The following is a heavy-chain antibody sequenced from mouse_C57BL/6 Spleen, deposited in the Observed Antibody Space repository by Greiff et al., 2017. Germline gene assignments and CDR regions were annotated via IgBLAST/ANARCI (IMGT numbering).Heavy chain of an antibody. Sequence: QVQLQQSGPELVKPGASVKISCKASGYAFSSSWMNWVKQRPGKGLEWIGRIYPGDGDTNYNGKFKGKATLTADKSSSTAYMQLSSLTSEDSAVYFCARLSTVVATEDYFDYWGQGTTLTVSS. CDR2: IYPGDGDT. D-gene: IGHD1-1*01. CDR1: GYAFSSSW. V-gene: IGHV1-82*01. CDR3: ARLSTVVATEDYFDY. J-gene: IGHJ2*01.